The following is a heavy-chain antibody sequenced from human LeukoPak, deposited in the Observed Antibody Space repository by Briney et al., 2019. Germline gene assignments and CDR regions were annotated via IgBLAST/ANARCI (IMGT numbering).Heavy chain of an antibody. V-gene: IGHV4-59*01. CDR2: IYYSGSI. J-gene: IGHJ4*02. CDR3: ARGNWYLDY. Sequence: SETLCLTCTVSGGSISSYYWSWIRQPPGKGLEWIGYIYYSGSINYNPSLKSRVTISVDTSKNQFSLKVSSVTAADTAVYYCARGNWYLDYWGQGTLVTVSS. D-gene: IGHD1-1*01. CDR1: GGSISSYY.